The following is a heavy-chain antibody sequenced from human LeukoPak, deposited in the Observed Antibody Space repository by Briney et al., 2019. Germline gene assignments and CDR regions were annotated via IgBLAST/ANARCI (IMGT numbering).Heavy chain of an antibody. J-gene: IGHJ4*02. D-gene: IGHD6-25*01. CDR1: GFTFSGYS. V-gene: IGHV3-21*01. Sequence: PGGSLRLPCAASGFTFSGYSMHWVRQAPGKGLEWVSSISSGSVYIYDADSVRGRFTISRDNTKNSLYLQMNSLRVDDTAVYYCARGPTTIGAAGKGAPFYWGQGTLVTVSS. CDR2: ISSGSVYI. CDR3: ARGPTTIGAAGKGAPFY.